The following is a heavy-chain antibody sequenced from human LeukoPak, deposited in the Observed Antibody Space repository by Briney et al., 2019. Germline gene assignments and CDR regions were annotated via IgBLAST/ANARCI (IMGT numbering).Heavy chain of an antibody. V-gene: IGHV3-30*03. CDR1: GFTFSSYG. Sequence: GGSLRLSCAASGFTFSSYGMRWVRQAPGKGLEWVAVISYDGSNKYYADSVKGRFTISRDNSKNTLYLQMNSLRAEDTAVYYCARSSIYDSSGYYFDYWGQGTLVTVSS. CDR3: ARSSIYDSSGYYFDY. D-gene: IGHD3-22*01. CDR2: ISYDGSNK. J-gene: IGHJ4*02.